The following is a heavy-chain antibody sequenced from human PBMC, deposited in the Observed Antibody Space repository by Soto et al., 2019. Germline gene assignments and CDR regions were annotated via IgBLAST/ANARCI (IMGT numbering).Heavy chain of an antibody. V-gene: IGHV1-18*01. D-gene: IGHD6-19*01. CDR3: ARGSLYSSGWYRRFDP. CDR2: ISAYNGNT. J-gene: IGHJ5*02. Sequence: SVKVACNASGYTFTSYGISWVRQAPGQGLEWMGWISAYNGNTNYAQMLQGRVTMTTDTSTSTAYMELRSLRSDDTAVYYCARGSLYSSGWYRRFDPWGQGTLVTVSS. CDR1: GYTFTSYG.